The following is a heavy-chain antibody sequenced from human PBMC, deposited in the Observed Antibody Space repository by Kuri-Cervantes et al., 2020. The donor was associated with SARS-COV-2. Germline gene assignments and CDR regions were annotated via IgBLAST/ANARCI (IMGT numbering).Heavy chain of an antibody. V-gene: IGHV3-11*01. D-gene: IGHD3-10*01. J-gene: IGHJ5*02. Sequence: GESLKISCAVSGFTFSDFYMSWIRQAPGKGMEWIAYISGSGNNIFYSDSVMGRFTISRDNSRNTLYLQMNSLRTEDTAVYYCAKGGPMVRGEIRNNWFDPWGQGTLVTVSS. CDR1: GFTFSDFY. CDR2: ISGSGNNI. CDR3: AKGGPMVRGEIRNNWFDP.